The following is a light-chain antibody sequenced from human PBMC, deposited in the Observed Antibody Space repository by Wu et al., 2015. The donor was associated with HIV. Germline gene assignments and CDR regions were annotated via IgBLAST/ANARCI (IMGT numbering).Light chain of an antibody. Sequence: EIVMTQSPATLSVSPGERATLSCRASQSVSSNLAWYQQKPGQAPRLPIYGASTRATGIPARFSGSGSGTEFTLTISSLQPDDFATYYCQQYNSYSMYTFGQGTKLEIK. V-gene: IGKV3-15*01. CDR3: QQYNSYSMYT. J-gene: IGKJ2*01. CDR2: GAS. CDR1: QSVSSN.